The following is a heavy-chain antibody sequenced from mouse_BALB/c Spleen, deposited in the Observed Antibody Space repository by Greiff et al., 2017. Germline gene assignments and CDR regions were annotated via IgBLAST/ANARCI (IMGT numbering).Heavy chain of an antibody. Sequence: VQLKQSGPELVKPGASVKISCKASGYSFTGYFMNWVMQSHGKSLEWIGRINPYNGDTFYNQKFKGKATLTVDKSSSTAHMELRSLASEDSAVYYCAKNHGSSSYYAMDYWGQGTSVTVSS. CDR2: INPYNGDT. CDR1: GYSFTGYF. J-gene: IGHJ4*01. CDR3: AKNHGSSSYYAMDY. V-gene: IGHV1-20*02. D-gene: IGHD1-1*01.